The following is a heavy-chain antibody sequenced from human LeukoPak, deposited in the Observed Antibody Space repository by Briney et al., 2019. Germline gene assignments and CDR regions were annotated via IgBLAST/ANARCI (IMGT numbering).Heavy chain of an antibody. CDR1: GFTFSSYG. CDR3: ARDRAFRNDFWSVTDAFDI. CDR2: IRYDGSNK. D-gene: IGHD3-3*01. Sequence: PGGSLRLSCAASGFTFSSYGMHWVRQAPGKGLEWVAFIRYDGSNKYYADSVKGRFTISRDNSKNTLYLQMNSLRAEDTAVYYCARDRAFRNDFWSVTDAFDIWGQGTMVTVSS. V-gene: IGHV3-30*02. J-gene: IGHJ3*02.